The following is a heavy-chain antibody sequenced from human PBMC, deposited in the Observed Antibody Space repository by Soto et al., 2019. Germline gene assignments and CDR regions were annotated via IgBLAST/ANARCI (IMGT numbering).Heavy chain of an antibody. J-gene: IGHJ6*02. CDR3: ALSPAASSSWYDYYYYYYGMDV. Sequence: ASVKVSCKASGYTFTSYDINWVRQATGQGLEWMGWMNPNSGNTGYAQKFQGRVTMTRNTSISKAYMELSSLRSEDTAVYYCALSPAASSSWYDYYYYYYGMDVWGQGTTVTVSS. D-gene: IGHD6-13*01. CDR2: MNPNSGNT. V-gene: IGHV1-8*01. CDR1: GYTFTSYD.